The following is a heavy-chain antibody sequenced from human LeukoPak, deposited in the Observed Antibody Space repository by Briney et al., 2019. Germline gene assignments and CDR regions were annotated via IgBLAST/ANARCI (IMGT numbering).Heavy chain of an antibody. D-gene: IGHD3-10*01. CDR1: GGSFSGYY. Sequence: PSETLSLTCAVYGGSFSGYYWSWIRQPPGKGLEWIGETNHSGSTNYNPSLKSRVTISVDTSKNQFSLKLSSVTAADTAVYYCARGFTMVRRFDPWGQGTLVTVSS. J-gene: IGHJ5*02. V-gene: IGHV4-34*01. CDR2: TNHSGST. CDR3: ARGFTMVRRFDP.